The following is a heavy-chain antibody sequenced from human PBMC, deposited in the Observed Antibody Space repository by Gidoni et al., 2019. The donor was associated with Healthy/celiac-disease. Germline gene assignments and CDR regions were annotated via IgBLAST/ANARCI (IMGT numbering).Heavy chain of an antibody. V-gene: IGHV3-33*01. CDR1: GFTFISYG. D-gene: IGHD3-10*01. CDR3: ARIISYYGSGSYPFDFFDY. Sequence: QVQLVASGGGVVQPGRSLRLSCAASGFTFISYGMHWVRQAPGKGLEWVAVIWYDGSNKYDADSVKGRFTISRDNSKNTLYLQMNSLRAEDTAVYYCARIISYYGSGSYPFDFFDYWGQGTLVTVSS. CDR2: IWYDGSNK. J-gene: IGHJ4*02.